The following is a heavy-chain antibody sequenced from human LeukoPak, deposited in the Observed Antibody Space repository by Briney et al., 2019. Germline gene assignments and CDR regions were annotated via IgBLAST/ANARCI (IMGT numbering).Heavy chain of an antibody. Sequence: ASVKVSCKASGYTFTIYDINWVQQATGQGLEWMGWMNPNSGNTGYAQKFQGRVTMTRNTSISTAYMELSSLRSEDTAVYYCARVGHYYDSSGYYPFDYWGQGTLVTVSS. CDR1: GYTFTIYD. CDR3: ARVGHYYDSSGYYPFDY. J-gene: IGHJ4*02. V-gene: IGHV1-8*01. D-gene: IGHD3-22*01. CDR2: MNPNSGNT.